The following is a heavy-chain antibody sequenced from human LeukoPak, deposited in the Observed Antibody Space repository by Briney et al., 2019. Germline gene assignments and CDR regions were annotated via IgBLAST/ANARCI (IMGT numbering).Heavy chain of an antibody. CDR1: GFTFSSYA. Sequence: GGSLRLSCAASGFTFSSYAMSWVRQAPGKGLEWVSAISGSGGSTYYADSVKGRFTTSRDNSKNTLYLQMNSLRAEDTAVYYCAKGDVEYYYDSSVGGDYWGQGTLVTVSS. CDR2: ISGSGGST. D-gene: IGHD3-22*01. CDR3: AKGDVEYYYDSSVGGDY. V-gene: IGHV3-23*01. J-gene: IGHJ4*02.